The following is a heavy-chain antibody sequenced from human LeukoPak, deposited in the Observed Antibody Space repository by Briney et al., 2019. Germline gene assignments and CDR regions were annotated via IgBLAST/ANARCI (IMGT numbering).Heavy chain of an antibody. Sequence: SETLSLTCAVYGGSFSGYYWSWIRQPPGKGLEWIGEVNHSGSTNYNPSLKSRVTISVDTSKNQFSLKLSSVTAADTAVYYCARLEAVAVNFDYWGQGTLVTVFS. CDR1: GGSFSGYY. V-gene: IGHV4-34*01. CDR3: ARLEAVAVNFDY. D-gene: IGHD6-19*01. J-gene: IGHJ4*02. CDR2: VNHSGST.